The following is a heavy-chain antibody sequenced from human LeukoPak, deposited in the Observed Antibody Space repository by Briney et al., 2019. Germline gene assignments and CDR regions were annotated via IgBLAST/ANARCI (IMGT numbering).Heavy chain of an antibody. CDR3: AKHGGTRVTLVEVYYFDY. CDR1: GGSSFSSSYY. D-gene: IGHD4-11*01. J-gene: IGHJ4*02. V-gene: IGHV4-39*01. CDR2: ICYTWGT. Sequence: SETLSLTCSVSGGSSFSSSYYCRWMRQPPEKGLGWIVIICYTWGTYYRPSRKIRVTTSLYTSQNQFSLKLSSLIAAAHAVLYGAKHGGTRVTLVEVYYFDYWGQGTLVTVSS.